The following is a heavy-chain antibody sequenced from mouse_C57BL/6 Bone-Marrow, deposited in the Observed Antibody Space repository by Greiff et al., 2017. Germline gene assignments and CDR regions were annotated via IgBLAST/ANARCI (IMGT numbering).Heavy chain of an antibody. Sequence: EVKLMESGGDLVKPGGSLKLSCAASGFTFSSYGMSWVRQTPDKRLEWVATISSGGSDTYYPDSVKGRFTISRDNAKNTLYLQMSSLKSEDTAMYYCARHGDVRFAYWGQGTLVTVSA. D-gene: IGHD3-3*01. CDR3: ARHGDVRFAY. J-gene: IGHJ3*01. CDR2: ISSGGSDT. CDR1: GFTFSSYG. V-gene: IGHV5-6*01.